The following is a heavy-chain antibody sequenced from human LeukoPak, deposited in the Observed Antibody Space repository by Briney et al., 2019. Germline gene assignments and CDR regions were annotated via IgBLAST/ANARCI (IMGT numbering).Heavy chain of an antibody. J-gene: IGHJ6*02. V-gene: IGHV3-66*01. CDR3: AREELAPNYYGLDV. CDR1: GFTVSSNY. D-gene: IGHD1-7*01. CDR2: IYSGGST. Sequence: GGSLTLSCAASGFTVSSNYMSWVRQAPGKGLEWVSVIYSGGSTYYADSAKGRFTISRDNSKNSLYLQMNGLRAEDTAVYYCAREELAPNYYGLDVWGQGTTVTVSS.